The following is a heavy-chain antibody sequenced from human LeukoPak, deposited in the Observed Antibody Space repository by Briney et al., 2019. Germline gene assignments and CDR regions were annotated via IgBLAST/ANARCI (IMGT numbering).Heavy chain of an antibody. V-gene: IGHV1-18*01. CDR1: GHTFTSYG. CDR2: ISAYNGNT. Sequence: ASVKVSCKASGHTFTSYGISWVRQAPGQGLEWMGWISAYNGNTNYAQKLQGRVTMTTDTTTSTAYMELRSLRSDDTAVYYCAREWSYYDFWSAPGHWGQGTLVTVSS. D-gene: IGHD3-3*01. CDR3: AREWSYYDFWSAPGH. J-gene: IGHJ4*02.